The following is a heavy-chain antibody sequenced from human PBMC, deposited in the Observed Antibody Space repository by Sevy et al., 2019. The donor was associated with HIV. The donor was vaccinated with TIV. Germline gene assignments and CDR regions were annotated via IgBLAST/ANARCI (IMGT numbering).Heavy chain of an antibody. D-gene: IGHD2-15*01. CDR2: IYSGGCT. CDR1: GFTVSSNY. J-gene: IGHJ6*02. V-gene: IGHV3-53*01. Sequence: GGSLRLSCAASGFTVSSNYMSWVRQAPRKGLEWVSVIYSGGCTYYADSVKGRLTISRDNSKNTLYLQMNSLRAEDTAVYYCARVNCSGGSCYYYYGMDVWGQGTTVTVSS. CDR3: ARVNCSGGSCYYYYGMDV.